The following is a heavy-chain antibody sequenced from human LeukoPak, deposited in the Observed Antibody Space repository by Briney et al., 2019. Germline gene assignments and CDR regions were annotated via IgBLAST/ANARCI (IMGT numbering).Heavy chain of an antibody. V-gene: IGHV3-21*01. J-gene: IGHJ4*02. Sequence: GGSLRLSCAASGFTFSSYSMNWVRQAPGKGLEWVSSISSSSSYIYYADSVKGRFTISRDNAKNSLYLQMNSLRDEDTAVYYCARAYYDFWSGYYTGVDYWGQGTLVTVSS. CDR2: ISSSSSYI. D-gene: IGHD3-3*01. CDR3: ARAYYDFWSGYYTGVDY. CDR1: GFTFSSYS.